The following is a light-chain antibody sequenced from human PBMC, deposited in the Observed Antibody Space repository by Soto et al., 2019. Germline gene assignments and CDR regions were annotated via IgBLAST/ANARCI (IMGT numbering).Light chain of an antibody. J-gene: IGKJ1*01. Sequence: DIQITQSPSTLSASVGARVTITCRASQSISSWLDWYQQKPGKAPKLLIYDASSLESGVPSRFSGSGSGTEFTLTISSLQPDDFATYYCQQYNSYSWTFGQGTKVDIK. V-gene: IGKV1-5*01. CDR1: QSISSW. CDR2: DAS. CDR3: QQYNSYSWT.